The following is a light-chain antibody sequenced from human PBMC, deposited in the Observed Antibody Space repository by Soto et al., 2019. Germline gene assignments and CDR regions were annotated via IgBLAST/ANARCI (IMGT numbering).Light chain of an antibody. CDR3: QHRSNWPFL. J-gene: IGKJ5*01. V-gene: IGKV3-11*01. CDR2: DAS. Sequence: VLGKCVDLVCLSIREKNTLSCRAIRSVSSYLAWYQQKPGQAPRLLIYDASNRPTDIPARFSGSGSGTDCTRTMSSLEPDDFAVYYCQHRSNWPFLVGPGTRLEIK. CDR1: RSVSSY.